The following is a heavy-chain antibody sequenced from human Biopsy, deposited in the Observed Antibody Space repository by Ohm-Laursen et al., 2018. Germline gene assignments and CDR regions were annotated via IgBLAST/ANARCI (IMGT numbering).Heavy chain of an antibody. J-gene: IGHJ1*01. V-gene: IGHV4-59*11. CDR1: GGSFTGHY. CDR3: ARGSNEYGGLYFPH. Sequence: GTLSLTCTVSGGSFTGHYWTWIRQPPGKGLEWIGHISQTGYTSYKSSLKSRVTISLDPSRKHFSLRLTSLAAADTAVYYFARGSNEYGGLYFPHWGQGTLVTVSS. D-gene: IGHD4-23*01. CDR2: ISQTGYT.